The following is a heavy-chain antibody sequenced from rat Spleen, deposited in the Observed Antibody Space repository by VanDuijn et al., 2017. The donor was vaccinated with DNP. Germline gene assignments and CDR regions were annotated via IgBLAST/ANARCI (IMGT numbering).Heavy chain of an antibody. CDR1: GSTFNDYG. CDR3: ASWSPIAPISTSNY. CDR2: ISYDGTST. Sequence: EVQLVESGGGLVQPGRSLKLSCAASGSTFNDYGMAWVRQAPKKGLEWVATISYDGTSTNYRDSVKGRFTISRDNAESILFLQMDSLRSEDTATYFCASWSPIAPISTSNYWGQGVMVTVSS. J-gene: IGHJ2*01. D-gene: IGHD1-2*01. V-gene: IGHV5-7*01.